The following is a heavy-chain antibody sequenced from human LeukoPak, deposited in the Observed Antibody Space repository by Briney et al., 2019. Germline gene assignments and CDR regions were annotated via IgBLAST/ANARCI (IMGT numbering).Heavy chain of an antibody. D-gene: IGHD3-3*01. CDR1: GGSISSSSYY. J-gene: IGHJ4*02. V-gene: IGHV4-39*07. Sequence: SETLSLTCTVSGGSISSSSYYWGWIRQPPGKGLEWIGSIYYSGSTYYNPSLKSRVTISVDTSKNQFSLKLSSVTAADTAVYYCASLSVLEWLSLDYWGQGTLVTVSS. CDR3: ASLSVLEWLSLDY. CDR2: IYYSGST.